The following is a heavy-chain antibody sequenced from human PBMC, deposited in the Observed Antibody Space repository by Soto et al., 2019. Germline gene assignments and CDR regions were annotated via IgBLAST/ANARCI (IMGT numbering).Heavy chain of an antibody. Sequence: GGSLRPSCAASGFTFSIYDFIWVGQAQGKGLEWVSYVSSGGGTMYYADSVKGRFTMSRDNAKSSVYLQMNSLRAEDTAVYYCARACASTTCYWGMDVWGQGTTVTVSS. CDR3: ARACASTTCYWGMDV. V-gene: IGHV3-48*03. CDR1: GFTFSIYD. D-gene: IGHD2-2*01. CDR2: VSSGGGTM. J-gene: IGHJ6*02.